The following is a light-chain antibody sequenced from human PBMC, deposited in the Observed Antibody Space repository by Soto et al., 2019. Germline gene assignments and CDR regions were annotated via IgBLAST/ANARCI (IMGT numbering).Light chain of an antibody. J-gene: IGKJ5*01. Sequence: EIVLTQSPCTLSLSPEEGATLSCWASQTVSSNYLAWYQQRPGQAPRLIIYGATNRATGIPARFSGSGSGTDFTLTISSLDPEDFAVYYCQQRSNRPLTFGQGTRLEI. CDR2: GAT. CDR1: QTVSSN. CDR3: QQRSNRPLT. V-gene: IGKV3-11*01.